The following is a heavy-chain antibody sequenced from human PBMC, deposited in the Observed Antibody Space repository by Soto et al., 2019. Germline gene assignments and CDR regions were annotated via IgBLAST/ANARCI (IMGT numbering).Heavy chain of an antibody. CDR3: ARGYCSGGSCYLLDY. V-gene: IGHV1-18*01. D-gene: IGHD2-15*01. Sequence: GASVKVSCKASGYTFTSYGISWVRQAPGQGLEWMGWISAYNGNTNYAQKLQGRVTMTTDTSTSTAYMELRSLRSDDTAVYYCARGYCSGGSCYLLDYWGQGTLVTVSS. CDR1: GYTFTSYG. J-gene: IGHJ4*02. CDR2: ISAYNGNT.